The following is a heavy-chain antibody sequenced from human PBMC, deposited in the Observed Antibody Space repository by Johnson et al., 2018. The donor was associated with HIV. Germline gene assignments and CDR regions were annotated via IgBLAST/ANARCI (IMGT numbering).Heavy chain of an antibody. Sequence: VHLVESGGGVVQPGGSLRLSCAASGFTFSSYGMHWVRQAPGKGLEWVANIKQDGNEKYYLDSVKGRFTISRDNAKNSLYLQMNSLRAEDTALYYCAKDSVGGWCAIDAFDIWGQGTMVTVSS. CDR2: IKQDGNEK. J-gene: IGHJ3*02. V-gene: IGHV3-7*03. CDR1: GFTFSSYG. D-gene: IGHD6-19*01. CDR3: AKDSVGGWCAIDAFDI.